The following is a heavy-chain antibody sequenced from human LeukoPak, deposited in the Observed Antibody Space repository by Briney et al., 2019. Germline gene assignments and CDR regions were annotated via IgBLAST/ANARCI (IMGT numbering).Heavy chain of an antibody. CDR1: GFTFSSYG. Sequence: PGGSLRLSCAASGFTFSSYGMHWVRQAPGKGLEWVAFIRYDGSNKYYADSVKGRFTISRDNSKNTLYLQMNSLRAEDTAVYYCAKDHYDFWSGYRLYYYYYMDVWGKGTTVTVSS. J-gene: IGHJ6*03. CDR2: IRYDGSNK. D-gene: IGHD3-3*01. CDR3: AKDHYDFWSGYRLYYYYYMDV. V-gene: IGHV3-30*02.